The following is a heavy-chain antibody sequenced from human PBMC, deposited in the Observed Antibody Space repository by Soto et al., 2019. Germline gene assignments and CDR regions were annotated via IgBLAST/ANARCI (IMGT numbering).Heavy chain of an antibody. CDR2: IYYSGST. V-gene: IGHV4-59*01. Sequence: QVQLQESGPGLVKPSETLSLTCTVSGGSISSYYWSWIRQPPRKGLEWIGYIYYSGSTNYNPSLKSRVTISVDTSKNQFSLKLSSVTAADTAVYYCARGTHVLRYFDWLSHFSGMDVWGQGTTVTVSS. J-gene: IGHJ6*02. D-gene: IGHD3-9*01. CDR1: GGSISSYY. CDR3: ARGTHVLRYFDWLSHFSGMDV.